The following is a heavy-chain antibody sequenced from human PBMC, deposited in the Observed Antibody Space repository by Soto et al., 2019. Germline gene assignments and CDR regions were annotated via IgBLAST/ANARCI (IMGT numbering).Heavy chain of an antibody. J-gene: IGHJ4*02. CDR3: AGSGGDYRDFDY. Sequence: EVQLVESGGGLVQPGGSLILSCAASGFTFSDHYMDWVRQAPGKGLEWVGRTRNKANSYTTEYAASAKGRFTISRDDSQSSQYLQVNSLKTEDTAVYYGAGSGGDYRDFDYWGQGTLVTVSS. CDR1: GFTFSDHY. V-gene: IGHV3-72*01. D-gene: IGHD3-10*01. CDR2: TRNKANSYTT.